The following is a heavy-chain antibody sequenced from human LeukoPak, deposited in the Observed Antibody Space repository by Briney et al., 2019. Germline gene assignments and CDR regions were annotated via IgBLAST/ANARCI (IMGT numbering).Heavy chain of an antibody. J-gene: IGHJ5*02. CDR1: GGSISSYY. CDR2: IYYSGST. Sequence: SETLSLTCTVSGGSISSYYWSWIRQPPGKGLEWIGYIYYSGSTNYNPSLKSRVTISVDTSKNQFSLKLSSVTAADTAVYYCARGASAYGDKYNWFDPWGQGTLVTVSS. D-gene: IGHD4-17*01. CDR3: ARGASAYGDKYNWFDP. V-gene: IGHV4-59*08.